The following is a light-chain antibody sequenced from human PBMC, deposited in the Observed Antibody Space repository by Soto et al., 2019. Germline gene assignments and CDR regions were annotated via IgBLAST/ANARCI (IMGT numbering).Light chain of an antibody. CDR3: QQRGDWPPTIT. CDR2: DTS. CDR1: QSVSSY. V-gene: IGKV3-11*01. J-gene: IGKJ5*01. Sequence: EIVLTQSPATLSLSPGERATLSCRASQSVSSYLAWFQQKPGQAPRLLIYDTSNRATGIPARFSGSGSGTDFTLTISSLEPEDFAVYYCQQRGDWPPTITFGQWTRLEIK.